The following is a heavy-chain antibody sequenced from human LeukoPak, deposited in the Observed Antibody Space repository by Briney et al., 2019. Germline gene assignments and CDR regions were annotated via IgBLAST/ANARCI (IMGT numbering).Heavy chain of an antibody. CDR1: GFTVSSNY. CDR3: ASGLDCSSTSCYGELDY. J-gene: IGHJ4*02. D-gene: IGHD2-2*01. Sequence: GGSLRLSCAASGFTVSSNYMSWVRQAPGKGLEWVSVIYSGGSTYYADSVKGRFTISRDNSKNTRYLQMNSLRAEDTAVYYCASGLDCSSTSCYGELDYWGQGTLVTVSS. CDR2: IYSGGST. V-gene: IGHV3-53*01.